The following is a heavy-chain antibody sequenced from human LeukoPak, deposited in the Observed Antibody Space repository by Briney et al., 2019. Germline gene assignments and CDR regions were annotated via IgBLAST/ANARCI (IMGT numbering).Heavy chain of an antibody. CDR2: IYYSGST. J-gene: IGHJ4*02. Sequence: SETLSLTCTVSGGSISSSSYYWGWIRQPPGKGLEWIGYIYYSGSTYYNPSLKSRVTISVDTSKNQFSLKLSSVTAADTAVYYCARAEVYDDYVFDYWGQGTLVTVSS. D-gene: IGHD3-16*01. CDR3: ARAEVYDDYVFDY. V-gene: IGHV4-31*03. CDR1: GGSISSSSYY.